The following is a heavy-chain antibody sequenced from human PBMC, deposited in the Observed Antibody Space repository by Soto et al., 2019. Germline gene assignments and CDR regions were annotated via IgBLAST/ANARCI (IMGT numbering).Heavy chain of an antibody. J-gene: IGHJ5*02. CDR1: GFTFRSFT. D-gene: IGHD6-13*01. V-gene: IGHV3-21*01. Sequence: LRRSCAASGFTFRSFTMNWVRQAPGKGLEWVSTISSNSAYIYYTDALRGRFTISRDNAKNSLHLQMNSLRAEDTAVYYCTRDASRDSSARGWFDPWGPGTLVTVSS. CDR2: ISSNSAYI. CDR3: TRDASRDSSARGWFDP.